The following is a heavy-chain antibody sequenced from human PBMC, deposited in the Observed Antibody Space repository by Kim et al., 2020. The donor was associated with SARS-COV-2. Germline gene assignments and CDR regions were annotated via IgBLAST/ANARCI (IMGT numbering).Heavy chain of an antibody. CDR2: INHSGST. CDR1: GGSFSGYY. D-gene: IGHD1-26*01. V-gene: IGHV4-34*01. J-gene: IGHJ3*02. Sequence: SETLSLTCAVYGGSFSGYYWSWIRQPPGKGLEWIGEINHSGSTNYNPSLKSRVTISVDTSKNQFSLKLSSVTAADTAVYYCARRLVGGSSDIWGQGTMVTVSS. CDR3: ARRLVGGSSDI.